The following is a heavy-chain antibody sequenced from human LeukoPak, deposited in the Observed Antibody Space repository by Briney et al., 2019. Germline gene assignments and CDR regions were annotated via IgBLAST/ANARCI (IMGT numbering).Heavy chain of an antibody. Sequence: PGGSLRLSCAASGFTFSSYAMSWVRQAPGKGLELVSAISGSGGSTYYADSVKGRFTISRDNSKNTLYLQMNSLRAEDTGVYYCAKVPGQGSGSFDYWGQGTLVTVSS. J-gene: IGHJ4*02. CDR2: ISGSGGST. V-gene: IGHV3-23*01. D-gene: IGHD3-10*01. CDR3: AKVPGQGSGSFDY. CDR1: GFTFSSYA.